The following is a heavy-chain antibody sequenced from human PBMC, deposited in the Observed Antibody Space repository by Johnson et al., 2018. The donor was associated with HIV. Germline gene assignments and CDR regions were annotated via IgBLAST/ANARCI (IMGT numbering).Heavy chain of an antibody. CDR3: AKSPGKDHGGNSGAFHI. CDR1: GFTFSSNG. Sequence: QVQLVESGGGVVQPGRSLRLSCAASGFTFSSNGMHWVRQAPGKGLEWVAVIWYDGSNEHYADPVKGRLPISRDNSKNTLYLQMSSLSAEDTAVYYCAKSPGKDHGGNSGAFHIWGQGTMVTVSS. CDR2: IWYDGSNE. J-gene: IGHJ3*02. D-gene: IGHD4-23*01. V-gene: IGHV3-33*06.